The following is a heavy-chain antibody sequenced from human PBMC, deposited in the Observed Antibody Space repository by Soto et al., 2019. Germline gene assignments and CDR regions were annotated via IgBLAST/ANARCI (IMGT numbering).Heavy chain of an antibody. Sequence: SETLSLTCAVSGGSISSGGYSWSWIRQPPGKGLEWIGYIYHSGSTYYNPSLKSRVTISVDRSKNQFSLKLSSVTAADTAVYYCARSMVRGALWRFDPWGQGTLVTVSS. D-gene: IGHD3-10*01. CDR2: IYHSGST. CDR3: ARSMVRGALWRFDP. V-gene: IGHV4-30-2*02. J-gene: IGHJ5*02. CDR1: GGSISSGGYS.